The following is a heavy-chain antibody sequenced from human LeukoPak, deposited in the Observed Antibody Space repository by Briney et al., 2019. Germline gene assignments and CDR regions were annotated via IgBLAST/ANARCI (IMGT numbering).Heavy chain of an antibody. D-gene: IGHD4-17*01. CDR1: AYSFTSYW. V-gene: IGHV5-51*01. J-gene: IGHJ4*02. CDR3: ARTTVTSGFDY. CDR2: IYPGDSDT. Sequence: GESLKISCKGSAYSFTSYWIGWVRQMPGKGLEWMGIIYPGDSDTRYCPSFQGQVTISADKSISTAYLQWSSLKASDTAMYYCARTTVTSGFDYWGQGTLVTVSS.